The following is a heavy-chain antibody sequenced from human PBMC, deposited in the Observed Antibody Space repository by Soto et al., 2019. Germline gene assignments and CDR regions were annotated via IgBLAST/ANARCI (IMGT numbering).Heavy chain of an antibody. D-gene: IGHD3-3*01. CDR1: GFTFSNYA. CDR2: ITGSGLRT. CDR3: AKGSGRGYYSSYYGMDV. Sequence: EVQLLESGGGLVQPRGSLRLSCAASGFTFSNYAMSWVRQAPGKGLEWVSGITGSGLRTFYADSVKGRFTISRDNSKNMLYLQMNSLRAEDTAVYYCAKGSGRGYYSSYYGMDVWGQGTTVTVSS. J-gene: IGHJ6*02. V-gene: IGHV3-23*01.